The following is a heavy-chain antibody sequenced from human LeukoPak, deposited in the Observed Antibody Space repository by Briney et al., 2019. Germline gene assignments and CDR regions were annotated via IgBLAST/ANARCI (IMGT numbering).Heavy chain of an antibody. V-gene: IGHV1-24*01. CDR1: GYTLTELS. D-gene: IGHD6-13*01. CDR2: FDPEDGET. Sequence: ASVKVSCKVSGYTLTELSMHWVRQAPGKGLEWMGGFDPEDGETIYAQKFQGRVTMTEDTSTDTAYMELSSLRSEDTAVYYCATVYSSSWSLYFDYWGQGTLVTVSS. J-gene: IGHJ4*02. CDR3: ATVYSSSWSLYFDY.